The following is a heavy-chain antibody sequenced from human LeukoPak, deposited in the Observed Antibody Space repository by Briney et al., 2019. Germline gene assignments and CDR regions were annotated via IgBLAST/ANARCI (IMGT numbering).Heavy chain of an antibody. CDR3: ARHKHAYYYDSSGYFLDY. D-gene: IGHD3-22*01. CDR1: GGSISSSSYY. J-gene: IGHJ4*02. CDR2: IYYSGST. Sequence: SETLSLTCTVSGGSISSSSYYWGWIRQPPGKGLEWIGSIYYSGSTYYNPSLKSRVTISVDTSKNQFSLKLSSVTAADTAVYYCARHKHAYYYDSSGYFLDYWGQATLLTVSS. V-gene: IGHV4-39*01.